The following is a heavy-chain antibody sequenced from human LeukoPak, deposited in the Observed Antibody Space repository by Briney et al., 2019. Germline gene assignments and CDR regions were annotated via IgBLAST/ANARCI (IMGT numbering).Heavy chain of an antibody. J-gene: IGHJ4*02. CDR2: ISAGSGYT. CDR3: AKRYSSSSGSYYGGRDFDY. V-gene: IGHV3-23*01. Sequence: GGSLRLSCAASGFTFSNYAMTWVRQAPGKGLEWVSAISAGSGYTYYADSVKGRFTISRDNSKNTLYLQMNSLRADDTAVYYCAKRYSSSSGSYYGGRDFDYWGQGSLVTDSS. CDR1: GFTFSNYA. D-gene: IGHD3-10*01.